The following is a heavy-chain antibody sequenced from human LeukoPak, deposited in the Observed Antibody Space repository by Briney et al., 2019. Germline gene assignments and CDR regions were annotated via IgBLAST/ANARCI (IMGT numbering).Heavy chain of an antibody. CDR3: AGRTSFHGFDP. D-gene: IGHD2-2*01. V-gene: IGHV1-69*13. Sequence: GASVTVSCKASGGTFSSYAISWVRQAPGQGLEWMGGIIPIFGTANYAQKFQGRVTITADESTSTAYMELSSLRSEDTAVYYCAGRTSFHGFDPWGQGTLVTVSS. CDR1: GGTFSSYA. J-gene: IGHJ5*02. CDR2: IIPIFGTA.